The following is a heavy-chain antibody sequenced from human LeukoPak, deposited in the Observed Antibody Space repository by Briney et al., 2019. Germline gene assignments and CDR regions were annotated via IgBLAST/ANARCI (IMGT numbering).Heavy chain of an antibody. CDR3: ASFHPGNGGGYYYD. J-gene: IGHJ4*02. CDR1: GFTFSNYW. V-gene: IGHV3-74*01. Sequence: GGSLRLSCAASGFTFSNYWMHWVRQAPGKGLVWVSRINSDESSTSYADSVKGRFTISRDNSKNTLYLQMNSLRAEDTAVYYCASFHPGNGGGYYYDWGQGTLVTVSS. CDR2: INSDESST. D-gene: IGHD3-22*01.